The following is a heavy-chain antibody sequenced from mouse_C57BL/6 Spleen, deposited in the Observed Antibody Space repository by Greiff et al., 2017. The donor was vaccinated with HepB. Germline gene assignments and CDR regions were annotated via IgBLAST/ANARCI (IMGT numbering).Heavy chain of an antibody. CDR1: GFTFSSYG. Sequence: EVKLVESGGDLVKPGGSLKLSCAASGFTFSSYGMSWVRQTPDKRLEWVATISSGGSYTYYPDSVKGRFTISRDNAKNTLYLQMSSLKSEDTAMYYCARHDDYGGNYFDYWGQGTTLTVSS. CDR2: ISSGGSYT. J-gene: IGHJ2*01. D-gene: IGHD2-4*01. CDR3: ARHDDYGGNYFDY. V-gene: IGHV5-6*01.